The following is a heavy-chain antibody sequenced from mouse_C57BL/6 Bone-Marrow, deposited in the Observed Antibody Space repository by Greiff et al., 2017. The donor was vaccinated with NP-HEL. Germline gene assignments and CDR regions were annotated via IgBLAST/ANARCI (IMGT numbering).Heavy chain of an antibody. V-gene: IGHV1-39*01. CDR2: INPNYGTT. CDR1: GYSFTDYN. CDR3: GGNGYYEEDFYAMDY. J-gene: IGHJ4*01. Sequence: EVQLQQSGPELVKPGASVKISCKASGYSFTDYNMNWVKQSNGKSLEWIGVINPNYGTTSYNQKFKGKATLTVDQSSSTAYMQLNSLTSEDSAVYYCGGNGYYEEDFYAMDYWGQGTSVTVSS. D-gene: IGHD2-3*01.